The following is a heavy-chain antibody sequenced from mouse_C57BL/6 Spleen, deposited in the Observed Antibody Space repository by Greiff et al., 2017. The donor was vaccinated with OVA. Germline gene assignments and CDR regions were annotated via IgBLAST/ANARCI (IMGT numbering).Heavy chain of an antibody. CDR3: VRPSLRYYAMDY. CDR1: GFSFNTYA. D-gene: IGHD2-12*01. V-gene: IGHV10-1*01. CDR2: IRSKSNNYAT. J-gene: IGHJ4*01. Sequence: EVKLMESGGGLVQPKGSLKLSCAASGFSFNTYAMNWVRQAPGKGLEWVARIRSKSNNYATYYADSVKDRFTISRDDSESMLYLQMNNLKTEDTAMYYCVRPSLRYYAMDYWGQGTSVTVSS.